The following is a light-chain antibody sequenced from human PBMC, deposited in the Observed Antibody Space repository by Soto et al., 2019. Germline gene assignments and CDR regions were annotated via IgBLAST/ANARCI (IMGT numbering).Light chain of an antibody. J-gene: IGLJ3*02. CDR3: SSYTRGSTWV. Sequence: QSALTQPASVSGSPGQSITISCTGTSSDVGAYNYVSWYQQHPGKAPKLMIYEVSNRPSGVSNRFSGSKSGNTASLTISGLRAEDEGDYYCSSYTRGSTWVFGGGTKLTVL. CDR2: EVS. V-gene: IGLV2-14*01. CDR1: SSDVGAYNY.